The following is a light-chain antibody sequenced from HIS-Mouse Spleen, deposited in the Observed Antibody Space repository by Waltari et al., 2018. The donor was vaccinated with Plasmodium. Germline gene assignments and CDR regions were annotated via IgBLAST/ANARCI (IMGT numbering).Light chain of an antibody. CDR1: QCISSY. CDR3: QQYYSYPFT. CDR2: AES. J-gene: IGKJ3*01. Sequence: AIRMTQSPSSFSASTGDRVTITCRASQCISSYLAWSQQKPGKAPKLLIYAESTLQSGVPSRFSGSGSGTDFTLTISCLQSEDFATYYCQQYYSYPFTFGPGTKVDIK. V-gene: IGKV1-8*01.